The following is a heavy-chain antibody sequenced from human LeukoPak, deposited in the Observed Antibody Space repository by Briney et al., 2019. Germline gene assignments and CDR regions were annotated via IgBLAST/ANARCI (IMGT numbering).Heavy chain of an antibody. V-gene: IGHV3-7*03. Sequence: GGSLRLSCAASGFTFSSYWMSWVRQAPGKGLEWVANIKQDGSEKYYVDSVKGRLTISRDNAKNSLYLQMNSLRAEDTAVYYCARDAPYDYVWGSYRYGPLDYWGQGTLVTVSS. CDR2: IKQDGSEK. CDR3: ARDAPYDYVWGSYRYGPLDY. CDR1: GFTFSSYW. D-gene: IGHD3-16*02. J-gene: IGHJ4*02.